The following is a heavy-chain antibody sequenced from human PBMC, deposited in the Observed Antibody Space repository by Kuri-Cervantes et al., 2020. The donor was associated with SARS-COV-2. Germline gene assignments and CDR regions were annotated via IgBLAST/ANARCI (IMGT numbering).Heavy chain of an antibody. CDR2: VYYSGRT. CDR1: GDSISSINYY. V-gene: IGHV4-39*01. D-gene: IGHD3-10*01. J-gene: IGHJ6*03. CDR3: ARLEVFGVTGYYYMDV. Sequence: GSLRLSCTVSGDSISSINYYWGWIRQPPGKGLEWIGSVYYSGRTFYNPSLKSRVTISVDTSKTQFSLTLKSVTAADTAVYFCARLEVFGVTGYYYMDVWGKGTTVTVSS.